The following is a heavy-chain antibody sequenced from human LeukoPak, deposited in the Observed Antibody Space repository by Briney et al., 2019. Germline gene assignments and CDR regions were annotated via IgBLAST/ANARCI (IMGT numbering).Heavy chain of an antibody. CDR3: AKNLYCGGGSCYPSALGMDV. Sequence: GGSLRLSCAASGFTFSSYAMSWVRQAPGKGLEWVSSISGSGNRTYYADSVKGRFTISRDNSKNTLFLQMNSLRAEDTAVYYCAKNLYCGGGSCYPSALGMDVWGQGATVTVSS. D-gene: IGHD2-15*01. V-gene: IGHV3-23*01. CDR2: ISGSGNRT. CDR1: GFTFSSYA. J-gene: IGHJ6*02.